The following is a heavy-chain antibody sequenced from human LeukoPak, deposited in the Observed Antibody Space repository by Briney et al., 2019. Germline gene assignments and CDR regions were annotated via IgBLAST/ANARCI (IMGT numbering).Heavy chain of an antibody. Sequence: PSETLSLTCTVSGGSISSSSYYWGWIRQPPGKGLEWIGSIYYSGSTYYNPSLKSRVTISVDTSKNQFSLKLSSVTAADTAVYYCAREEPIEKRWLQKMSTGLLNWFDPWGQGTLVTVSS. D-gene: IGHD5-24*01. CDR2: IYYSGST. CDR1: GGSISSSSYY. J-gene: IGHJ5*02. CDR3: AREEPIEKRWLQKMSTGLLNWFDP. V-gene: IGHV4-39*07.